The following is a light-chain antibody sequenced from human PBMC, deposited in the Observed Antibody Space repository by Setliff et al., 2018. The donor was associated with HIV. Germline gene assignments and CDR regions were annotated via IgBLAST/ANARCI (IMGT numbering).Light chain of an antibody. CDR1: SSDVGRYNL. CDR2: QAT. CDR3: CSNTGSNTYV. V-gene: IGLV2-23*01. Sequence: QSALTQPASVSGSPGQSITISCTGTSSDVGRYNLVSWYQQHSGKAPKLMIYQATKRPSGVSNRFSGSKSGNTASLTISGLQAEDEADYYCCSNTGSNTYVFGTGTKGTVL. J-gene: IGLJ1*01.